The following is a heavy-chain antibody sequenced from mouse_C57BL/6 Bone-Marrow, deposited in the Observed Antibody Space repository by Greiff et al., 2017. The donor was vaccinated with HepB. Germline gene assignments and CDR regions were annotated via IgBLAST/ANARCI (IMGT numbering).Heavy chain of an antibody. Sequence: QVQLQQPGAELVMPGASVKLSCKASGYTFTSYWMHWVKQRPGQGLEWIGEIDPSDSYTNYNQKFKGKSTLTVDKSSITAYMQLSSLTSEDSAVYYCARRGVYDGSHYYAMDYWGQGTSVTVSS. CDR1: GYTFTSYW. J-gene: IGHJ4*01. V-gene: IGHV1-69*01. D-gene: IGHD2-3*01. CDR3: ARRGVYDGSHYYAMDY. CDR2: IDPSDSYT.